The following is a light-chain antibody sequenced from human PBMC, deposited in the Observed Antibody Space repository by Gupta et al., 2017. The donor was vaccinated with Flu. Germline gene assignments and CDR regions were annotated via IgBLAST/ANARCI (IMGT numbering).Light chain of an antibody. Sequence: SCRASQSISRFLAWYQHKPGQAPRLLIYDAFTRATGIPARFSGSGSGTDFTLTISSLEPEDFAVYYCQQRNKWPQVTFGPGTKVHFK. V-gene: IGKV3-11*01. CDR2: DAF. CDR1: QSISRF. J-gene: IGKJ3*01. CDR3: QQRNKWPQVT.